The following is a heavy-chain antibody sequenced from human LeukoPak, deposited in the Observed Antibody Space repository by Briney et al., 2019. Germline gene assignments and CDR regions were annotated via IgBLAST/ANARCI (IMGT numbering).Heavy chain of an antibody. CDR3: ARDGNFDY. CDR2: ISPTSGGT. Sequence: ASVKVSCKASGYTFTDYYMHWVRQAPGQGLEWMGWISPTSGGTNYAQKFQGRVTMTRDTSITTAYMEVRGLTSDDTPVYYCARDGNFDYWGQGTLVTVSS. J-gene: IGHJ4*02. V-gene: IGHV1-2*02. CDR1: GYTFTDYY.